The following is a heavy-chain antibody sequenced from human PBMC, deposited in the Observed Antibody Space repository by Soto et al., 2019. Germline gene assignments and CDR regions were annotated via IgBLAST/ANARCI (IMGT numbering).Heavy chain of an antibody. CDR2: TYYRSKWYN. CDR1: GDSVSSNSAA. CDR3: AREGSKSPILSYYYYGMDV. V-gene: IGHV6-1*01. D-gene: IGHD3-3*01. Sequence: KQSQTLSLTCAISGDSVSSNSAAWNWIRQSPSRGLEWLGRTYYRSKWYNDYAVSVKSRITINPDTSKNQFSLQLNSVTPEDTAVYYCAREGSKSPILSYYYYGMDVWGQGTTVTVSS. J-gene: IGHJ6*02.